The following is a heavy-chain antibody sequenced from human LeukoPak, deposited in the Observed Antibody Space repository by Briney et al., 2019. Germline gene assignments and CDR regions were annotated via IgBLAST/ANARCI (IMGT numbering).Heavy chain of an antibody. D-gene: IGHD3-16*01. CDR2: INHSVRT. J-gene: IGHJ4*02. Sequence: PSETLSLTCAVYGGSFSGYYWSWIRQPPGKGLEWMGEINHSVRTNYNPSLKSRGTISDDQPKNQFSLKLSSVTAADTAVYYCARGGGRGRAPSRYYFDCLVQGRQVSVS. CDR1: GGSFSGYY. CDR3: ARGGGRGRAPSRYYFDC. V-gene: IGHV4-34*01.